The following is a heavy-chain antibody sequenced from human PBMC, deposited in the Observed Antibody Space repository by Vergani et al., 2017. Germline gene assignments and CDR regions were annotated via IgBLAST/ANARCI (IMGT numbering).Heavy chain of an antibody. CDR1: GYTFTSYG. CDR2: ISAYNGNT. CDR3: ARGEVGYCTNGVCAFDY. Sequence: QVQLVQSGAEVKTPGASVKVSCKASGYTFTSYGISWVRQAPGQGLEWMGWISAYNGNTNYAQKLQGRVTMTTDTATRTAYMELRSLRYDDTAVYYCARGEVGYCTNGVCAFDYWGQGTLVTVSS. J-gene: IGHJ4*02. V-gene: IGHV1-18*01. D-gene: IGHD2-8*01.